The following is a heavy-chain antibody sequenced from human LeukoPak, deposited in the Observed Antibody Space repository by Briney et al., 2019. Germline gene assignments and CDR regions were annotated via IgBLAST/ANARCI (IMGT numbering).Heavy chain of an antibody. V-gene: IGHV3-30-3*01. J-gene: IGHJ4*02. Sequence: PGRSLRLSCAASGFTFSSYAMHWVRQAPGKGLEWVAVISYDGSNKYYADSVKGRSTISRDNSKNTLYLQMNSLRAEDTAVYYCARDQAGRPLGYWGQGTLVTVFS. CDR1: GFTFSSYA. D-gene: IGHD3-16*01. CDR2: ISYDGSNK. CDR3: ARDQAGRPLGY.